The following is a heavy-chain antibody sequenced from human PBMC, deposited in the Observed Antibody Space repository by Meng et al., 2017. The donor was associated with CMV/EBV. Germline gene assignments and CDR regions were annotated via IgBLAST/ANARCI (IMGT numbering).Heavy chain of an antibody. D-gene: IGHD3-16*01. CDR1: GFSLNTSGVG. J-gene: IGHJ4*02. V-gene: IGHV2-5*01. CDR2: IYWNDDK. Sequence: SGPTLVRPTQTLTLTCPFSGFSLNTSGVGVGWIRQPPGKALEWLALIYWNDDKRYSPSLKSRLTITKDTYKNQVVLTMTNMDPVDTATYYCAHRPAMGGIFDYWGQGTLVTVSS. CDR3: AHRPAMGGIFDY.